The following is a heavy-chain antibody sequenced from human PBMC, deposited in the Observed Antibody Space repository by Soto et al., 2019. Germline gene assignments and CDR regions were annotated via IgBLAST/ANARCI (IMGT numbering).Heavy chain of an antibody. CDR2: ISSSSSYI. J-gene: IGHJ3*02. D-gene: IGHD2-2*01. CDR3: ARGPLVVPAAGPQSAFDI. V-gene: IGHV3-21*01. CDR1: GFTFSSYS. Sequence: PVGSLRLSCAASGFTFSSYSMNWVRQAPVKGLEWVSSISSSSSYIYYADSVKGRFTISGDNAKNSLYLQMNSLRAEDTAVYYCARGPLVVPAAGPQSAFDIWGQGTMLTVSS.